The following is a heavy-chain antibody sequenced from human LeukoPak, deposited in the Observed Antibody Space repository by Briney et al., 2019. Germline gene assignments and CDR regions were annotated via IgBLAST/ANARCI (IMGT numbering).Heavy chain of an antibody. V-gene: IGHV3-21*01. Sequence: GGSLRLSCAASGFTFSTYAMSWVRQAPGKGLEWVSAITGSGSVTFYADSVKGRFTISRDYAKNSLYLQMDSLRDEDTAVYYCARETSGGYSSGWYRRLIDYWGQGTLVTVSS. CDR1: GFTFSTYA. CDR3: ARETSGGYSSGWYRRLIDY. J-gene: IGHJ4*02. CDR2: ITGSGSVT. D-gene: IGHD6-19*01.